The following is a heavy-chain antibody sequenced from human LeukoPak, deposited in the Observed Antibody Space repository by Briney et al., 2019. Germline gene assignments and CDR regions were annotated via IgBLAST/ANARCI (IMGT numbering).Heavy chain of an antibody. CDR1: GFTFNSYD. CDR2: ISSSSTYI. V-gene: IGHV3-21*01. D-gene: IGHD1-14*01. CDR3: ARGYYYGLDV. Sequence: GGSLRLSCAASGFTFNSYDMNWVRQAPGKGLEWVPSISSSSTYIYYADSVKGRFTISRDNAENSLYLQMNSLRAEDTAVYYCARGYYYGLDVWGKGTTVIVSS. J-gene: IGHJ6*04.